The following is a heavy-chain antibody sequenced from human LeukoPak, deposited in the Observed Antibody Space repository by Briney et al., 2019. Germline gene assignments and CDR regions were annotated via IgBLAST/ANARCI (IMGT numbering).Heavy chain of an antibody. CDR1: GFTFNTYG. Sequence: GGSLRLSCAASGFTFNTYGMHWVRQAPGKGLEWVAFIRYDGSNKYYTDSVKGRFTISRDDSKNTLYLQMNSLRAEDTAVYYCAKAGSSSWSIYYYYYYMDVWGKGTTVTVSS. D-gene: IGHD6-13*01. V-gene: IGHV3-30*02. CDR2: IRYDGSNK. CDR3: AKAGSSSWSIYYYYYYMDV. J-gene: IGHJ6*03.